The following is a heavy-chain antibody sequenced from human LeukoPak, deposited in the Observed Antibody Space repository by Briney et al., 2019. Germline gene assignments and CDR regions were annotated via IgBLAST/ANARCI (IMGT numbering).Heavy chain of an antibody. J-gene: IGHJ4*02. CDR1: GFTFSSYS. CDR2: ISSSSSYI. V-gene: IGHV3-21*01. CDR3: ARDLCSSISCYPYYFDY. Sequence: PGGSLRLSCAASGFTFSSYSMNWVRQAPGKGLEWVSSISSSSSYIYYADSVKGRFTISRDNAKNSLSLQMNSLRAEDTAVYYCARDLCSSISCYPYYFDYWGQGTLVTVSS. D-gene: IGHD2-2*01.